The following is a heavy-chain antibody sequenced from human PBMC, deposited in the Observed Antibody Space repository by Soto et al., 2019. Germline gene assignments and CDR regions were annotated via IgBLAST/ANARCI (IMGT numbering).Heavy chain of an antibody. D-gene: IGHD6-13*01. CDR1: GGSISSYY. Sequence: SETLSLTCTVSGGSISSYYWSWIRQPPGKGLEWIGYIYYSGSTNYNPSLKSRVTISVDTSKSQFSLKLSSVTAADTAVYYCARDQGGIAAAYVFWGQGTLVTVSS. J-gene: IGHJ4*02. CDR3: ARDQGGIAAAYVF. V-gene: IGHV4-59*01. CDR2: IYYSGST.